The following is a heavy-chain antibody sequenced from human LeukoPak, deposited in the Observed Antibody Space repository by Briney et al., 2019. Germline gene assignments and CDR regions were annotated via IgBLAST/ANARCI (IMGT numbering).Heavy chain of an antibody. CDR2: ISRSGRAT. J-gene: IGHJ6*03. CDR3: ARVPGSHYYYYYMDV. Sequence: GGSLTLSCAASGFKFDDYEMRWVRQVPGKGLEYVSGISRSGRATGYGDSVKGRFTISRDNAKNSLFLQMTSLRAEDTALYHCARVPGSHYYYYYMDVWGKGAAVTVSS. V-gene: IGHV3-20*01. CDR1: GFKFDDYE.